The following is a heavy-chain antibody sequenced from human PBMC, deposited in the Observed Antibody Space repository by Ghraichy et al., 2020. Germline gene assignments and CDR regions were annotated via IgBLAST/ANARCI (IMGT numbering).Heavy chain of an antibody. CDR3: AREYYDFWSGPTHAFDI. V-gene: IGHV2-5*02. CDR2: IYWDDDK. CDR1: GFSLSTSGVG. D-gene: IGHD3-3*01. Sequence: SGPTLVKPTQTLTLTCTFSGFSLSTSGVGVGWIRQPPGKALEWLALIYWDDDKRYSPSLKSRLTSTKDTSKNQVVLTMTNMDPVDTATYYCAREYYDFWSGPTHAFDIWGQGTMVTVSS. J-gene: IGHJ3*02.